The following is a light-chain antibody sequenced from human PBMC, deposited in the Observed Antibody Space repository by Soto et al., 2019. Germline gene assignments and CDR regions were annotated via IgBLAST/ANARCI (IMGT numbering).Light chain of an antibody. CDR1: SSDVGGYNC. CDR3: SSYAGRYPGV. V-gene: IGLV2-8*01. Sequence: QSALTQPPSASGSPGQSVTFSCTGTSSDVGGYNCVSWYQQHPGKAPKRIIYEVTKRPSGVPDRFSGSKSGNTASLTVSGLQAEDEADYYCSSYAGRYPGVFGGGTKVTVL. J-gene: IGLJ3*02. CDR2: EVT.